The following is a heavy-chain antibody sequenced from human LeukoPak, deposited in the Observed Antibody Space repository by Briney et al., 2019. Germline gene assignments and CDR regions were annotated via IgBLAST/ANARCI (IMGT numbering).Heavy chain of an antibody. V-gene: IGHV4-38-2*02. CDR3: ARDLWYCSGGSCLPA. Sequence: LETLSLTCTVSGYSISSGYYWGWIRPPPGKGLEWIGSIYHSGSTYYNPSLKSRVTISVDTSKNQFSLKLSSVTAADTAVYYCARDLWYCSGGSCLPAWGQGTLVTVSS. CDR2: IYHSGST. D-gene: IGHD2-15*01. CDR1: GYSISSGYY. J-gene: IGHJ1*01.